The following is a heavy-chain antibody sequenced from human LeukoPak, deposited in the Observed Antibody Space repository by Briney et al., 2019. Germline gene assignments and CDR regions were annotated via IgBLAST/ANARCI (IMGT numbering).Heavy chain of an antibody. D-gene: IGHD2-8*01. CDR2: INHSGST. V-gene: IGHV4-34*01. Sequence: SETLSLTCAVYGGSFSGYYWSWIRQPPGKGLEWIGEINHSGSTNYNPSLKSRVTISVDTSKNQFSLKLSSVTAADTAVYYCARGAIVLMVYAIEDNWFDPWGQGTLVTVSS. CDR1: GGSFSGYY. J-gene: IGHJ5*02. CDR3: ARGAIVLMVYAIEDNWFDP.